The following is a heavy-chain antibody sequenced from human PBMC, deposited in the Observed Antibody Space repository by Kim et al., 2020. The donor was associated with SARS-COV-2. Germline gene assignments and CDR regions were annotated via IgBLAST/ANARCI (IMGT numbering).Heavy chain of an antibody. CDR3: GGVANIFTGQYDY. J-gene: IGHJ4*02. V-gene: IGHV4-59*13. CDR2: IYYSGST. Sequence: SETLSLTCTVSGGYISSYYWRWIRQPPGKGLEWIGSIYYSGSTNYNPSSMNRGTTSADTSTKQFSLKLSARPAAEAAVFYCGGVANIFTGQYDYWGPGT. CDR1: GGYISSYY. D-gene: IGHD3-9*01.